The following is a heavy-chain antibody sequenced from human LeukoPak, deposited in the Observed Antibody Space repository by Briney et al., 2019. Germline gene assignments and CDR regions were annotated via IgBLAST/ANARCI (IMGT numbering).Heavy chain of an antibody. CDR1: GGSPRGDY. V-gene: IGHV4-34*01. D-gene: IGHD6-19*01. J-gene: IGHJ4*02. Sequence: EALSLTCVVYGGSPRGDYWCWVREPPGEGRWRSGEINISGSTNNNPSPKSRVTISVDTSKNQFSLKLSSVTAADTAVYYCARESYGRGWWSWGQGTLVSVSS. CDR2: INISGST. CDR3: ARESYGRGWWS.